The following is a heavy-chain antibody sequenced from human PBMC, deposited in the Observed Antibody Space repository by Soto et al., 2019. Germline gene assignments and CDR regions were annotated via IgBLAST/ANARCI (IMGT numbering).Heavy chain of an antibody. J-gene: IGHJ4*02. Sequence: QVQLVESGGGVVQPGRSLRLSCAASGFTFSSYGMHWVRQAPGKGLEWVAVISYDGSNKYYADSVKGRFTISRDNSKNTLYLQMNSLRAEDTAVYYCAKSPFGYCTNGVCPYYFDYWGQGTLVTVSS. CDR3: AKSPFGYCTNGVCPYYFDY. CDR1: GFTFSSYG. D-gene: IGHD2-8*01. V-gene: IGHV3-30*18. CDR2: ISYDGSNK.